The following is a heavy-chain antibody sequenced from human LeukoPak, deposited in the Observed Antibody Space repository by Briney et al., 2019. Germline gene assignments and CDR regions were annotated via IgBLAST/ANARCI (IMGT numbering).Heavy chain of an antibody. D-gene: IGHD2-2*01. V-gene: IGHV3-23*01. CDR2: ITDNGAHT. Sequence: GGSLRLSCAASGFTISNSAMTWVRQAPGKGLDWVSIITDNGAHTFYADSVKGRFTISRDTSENTLYLQMNSLRADNTAVYYCATVGGSCSSSNCFAYFAYWGQGTLLTVSS. J-gene: IGHJ4*02. CDR1: GFTISNSA. CDR3: ATVGGSCSSSNCFAYFAY.